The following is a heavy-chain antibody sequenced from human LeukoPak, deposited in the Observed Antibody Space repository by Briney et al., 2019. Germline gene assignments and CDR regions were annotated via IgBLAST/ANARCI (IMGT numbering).Heavy chain of an antibody. CDR2: IKSGSTII. CDR1: GFSLSDYY. J-gene: IGHJ4*02. V-gene: IGHV3-11*01. Sequence: PGGSLRLSRAASGFSLSDYYVNWLRQVPGKELEWVSYIKSGSTIIFYADSVKGRFSVSRDNANNSVHLQMTNLRDDDTAVYYCARVHNTVHWGQGVQVTVSS. D-gene: IGHD4-11*01. CDR3: ARVHNTVH.